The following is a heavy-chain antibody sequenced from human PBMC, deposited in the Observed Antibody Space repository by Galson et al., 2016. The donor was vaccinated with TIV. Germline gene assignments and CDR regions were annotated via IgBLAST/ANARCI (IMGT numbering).Heavy chain of an antibody. CDR3: ARDSYCPHDACYDPPV. CDR1: GLTVSSNY. CDR2: ISAGDIT. V-gene: IGHV3-66*01. Sequence: LTLSCAASGLTVSSNYMSWVRQAPGRGLEWVSVISAGDITYYTDSVKGRFTIFRDNSKNTLYLQMNSLRAEDTAAYYCARDSYCPHDACYDPPVWGQGTLVTVSS. J-gene: IGHJ4*02. D-gene: IGHD2-8*01.